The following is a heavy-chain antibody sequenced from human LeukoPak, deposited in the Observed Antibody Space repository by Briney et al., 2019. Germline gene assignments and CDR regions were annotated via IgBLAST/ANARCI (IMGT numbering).Heavy chain of an antibody. CDR1: GFTFSSYS. CDR2: ISSSSSYI. Sequence: GGSLRLSYAASGFTFSSYSMNWVRQAPGKGLEWVSSISSSSSYIYYADSVKGRFTISRDNAKNSLYLQMNSLRAEDTAVYYCARDLSSSSWFRRGAFDYWGQGTLVTVSS. D-gene: IGHD6-13*01. CDR3: ARDLSSSSWFRRGAFDY. V-gene: IGHV3-21*01. J-gene: IGHJ4*02.